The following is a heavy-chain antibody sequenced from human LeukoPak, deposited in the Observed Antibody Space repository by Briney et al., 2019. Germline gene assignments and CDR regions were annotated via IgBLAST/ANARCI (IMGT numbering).Heavy chain of an antibody. D-gene: IGHD2-8*01. CDR1: GGSFSGYY. CDR2: INHSGST. J-gene: IGHJ5*02. CDR3: ARARPVDAIVNWFDT. Sequence: SETLSLTCAVYGGSFSGYYWSWIRQPPAKGLEWIGEINHSGSTNYNPSLKSRVPLSVDTSKNQFALKLSSVTAADTAVYYCARARPVDAIVNWFDTGGQGTRVTVSS. V-gene: IGHV4-34*01.